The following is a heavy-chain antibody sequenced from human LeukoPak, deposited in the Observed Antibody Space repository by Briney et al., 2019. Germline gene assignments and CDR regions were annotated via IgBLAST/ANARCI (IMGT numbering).Heavy chain of an antibody. CDR3: ARDSSTVTTRHFDY. CDR2: VYYTGST. J-gene: IGHJ4*02. D-gene: IGHD4-17*01. V-gene: IGHV4-59*01. Sequence: PSETLSLTCTVSGGSINNYYWTWIRQPPGKGLVCIGYVYYTGSTYYNPSLKSRVTISVDTSRNQFSLKLNSVTAADTAVYYCARDSSTVTTRHFDYWGQGTLVTVSS. CDR1: GGSINNYY.